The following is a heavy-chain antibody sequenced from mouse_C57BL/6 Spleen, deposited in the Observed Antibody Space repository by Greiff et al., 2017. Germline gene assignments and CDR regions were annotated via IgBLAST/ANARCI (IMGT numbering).Heavy chain of an antibody. V-gene: IGHV8-12*01. J-gene: IGHJ1*03. CDR3: ARREDYGSSPLHFDV. CDR1: GFSLSTSGMG. CDR2: IYWDDDK. Sequence: QVTLKESGPGILQSSQTLSLTCSFSGFSLSTSGMGVSWIRQPSGKGLEWLAHIYWDDDKRYNPSLKSRLTISKDTSRNQVFLKITSVDTADTATYYCARREDYGSSPLHFDVWGTGTTVTVSS. D-gene: IGHD1-1*01.